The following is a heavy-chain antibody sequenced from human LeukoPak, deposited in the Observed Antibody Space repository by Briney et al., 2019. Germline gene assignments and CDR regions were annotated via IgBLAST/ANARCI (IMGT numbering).Heavy chain of an antibody. CDR2: IGSSGGGI. Sequence: PGGSLRLSCAASGFTFSDYYMSWIRHPPGKGLEWVSIIGSSGGGIHYADSVKGRFTISRDNSKNALYLQMNSLRVEDTAVYYCAIDPNWGTHSWGQGVLVTVSS. D-gene: IGHD7-27*01. CDR1: GFTFSDYY. V-gene: IGHV3-23*01. J-gene: IGHJ4*02. CDR3: AIDPNWGTHS.